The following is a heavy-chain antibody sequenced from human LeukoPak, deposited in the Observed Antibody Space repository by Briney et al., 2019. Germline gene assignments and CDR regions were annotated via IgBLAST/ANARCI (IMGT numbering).Heavy chain of an antibody. V-gene: IGHV4-39*07. CDR1: GFTFSSYA. CDR3: ARVFPGDATGTTGGFDY. CDR2: IYYSGST. Sequence: GSLRLSCAASGFTFSSYAMSWVRQAPGKGLEWIGSIYYSGSTYSNPSLKSRVTMSVDTSKNQFSLKLSSVTAADTAVYYCARVFPGDATGTTGGFDYWGQGTLVTVSS. J-gene: IGHJ4*02. D-gene: IGHD1-1*01.